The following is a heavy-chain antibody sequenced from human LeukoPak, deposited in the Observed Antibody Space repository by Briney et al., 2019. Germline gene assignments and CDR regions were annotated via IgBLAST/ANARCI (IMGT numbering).Heavy chain of an antibody. D-gene: IGHD6-19*01. CDR1: GGSISSYY. J-gene: IGHJ6*02. CDR3: AVSSGWTHYYYYGMDV. CDR2: IYYSGST. Sequence: SETLSLTCTVSGGSISSYYWSWIRQPPGKGLEWIGYIYYSGSTNYNPSLKSRVTISVDTSKDQFSLKLSSVTAADTAVYYCAVSSGWTHYYYYGMDVWGQGTTVTVSS. V-gene: IGHV4-59*01.